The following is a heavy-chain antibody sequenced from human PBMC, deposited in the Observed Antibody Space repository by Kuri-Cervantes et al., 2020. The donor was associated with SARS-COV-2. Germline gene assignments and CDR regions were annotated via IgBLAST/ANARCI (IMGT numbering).Heavy chain of an antibody. CDR1: GYNFTNSD. CDR2: ISPYKDYT. CDR3: ARVFFGRAHGAGTCDFMDV. D-gene: IGHD3-10*01. J-gene: IGHJ6*03. V-gene: IGHV1-18*04. Sequence: ASVKVSCKASGYNFTNSDITWVRQAPGQGLEWLGWISPYKDYTKYAQKVQGRVTMTTDTSTNTTYMEVRSLRSDDTAVYFCARVFFGRAHGAGTCDFMDVWGKGTTVTVSS.